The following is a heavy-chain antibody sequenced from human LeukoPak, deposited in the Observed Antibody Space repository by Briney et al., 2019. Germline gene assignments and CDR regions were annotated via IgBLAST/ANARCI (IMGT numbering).Heavy chain of an antibody. CDR2: INPSGGST. D-gene: IGHD2-2*01. V-gene: IGHV1-46*01. CDR3: ARDGSIGYCSSTSCEPNWFDH. Sequence: GASVKVSCKASGYTFTSYYMHWVRQAPGQGLEWMGIINPSGGSTSYAQKFQGRVTMTRDTSTSTVYMELSSLRSEDTAVYYCARDGSIGYCSSTSCEPNWFDHWGQGTLVTVSS. J-gene: IGHJ5*02. CDR1: GYTFTSYY.